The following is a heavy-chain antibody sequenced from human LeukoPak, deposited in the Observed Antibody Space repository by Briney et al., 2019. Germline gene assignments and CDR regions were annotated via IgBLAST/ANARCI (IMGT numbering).Heavy chain of an antibody. Sequence: SETLSLTCAVYGGSFSGYYWTWIRQPPGKGLEWIGEINHSGSTNYNPSLKSRVTISVDTSKNQFSLKLSSVTAADTAVYYCARPNHKDHCSSTSCYRYFDYWSQGTLVTVSS. CDR3: ARPNHKDHCSSTSCYRYFDY. J-gene: IGHJ4*02. CDR2: INHSGST. D-gene: IGHD2-2*02. V-gene: IGHV4-34*01. CDR1: GGSFSGYY.